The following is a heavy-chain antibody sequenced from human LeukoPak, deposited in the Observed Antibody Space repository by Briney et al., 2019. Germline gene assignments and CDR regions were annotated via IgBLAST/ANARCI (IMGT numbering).Heavy chain of an antibody. D-gene: IGHD6-13*01. CDR1: GYSISSGYY. Sequence: SETLSLTCAVSGYSISSGYYWGWIRQPPGKGQEWIGTIYHSGSTYYNPSLKSRVTISVDTSKNQFSLKLSSVTAADTAVYYCARAKSSSWAHYFDYWGQGTLVTVSS. CDR2: IYHSGST. J-gene: IGHJ4*02. V-gene: IGHV4-38-2*01. CDR3: ARAKSSSWAHYFDY.